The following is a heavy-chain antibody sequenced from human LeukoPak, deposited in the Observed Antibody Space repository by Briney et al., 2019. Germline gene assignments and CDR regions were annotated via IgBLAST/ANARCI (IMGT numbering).Heavy chain of an antibody. J-gene: IGHJ3*02. D-gene: IGHD1-26*01. CDR3: ARDKGWERRGYAFDI. V-gene: IGHV3-21*01. CDR1: GFTFSSYS. CDR2: ISSSSSYI. Sequence: GGSLRLSCAASGFTFSSYSMNWVRQAPGKGLEWVSSISSSSSYIYYADSVKGRFTISRDNAKNSLYLQMNSLRAEDTAVYYCARDKGWERRGYAFDIWGQGTMVTVSS.